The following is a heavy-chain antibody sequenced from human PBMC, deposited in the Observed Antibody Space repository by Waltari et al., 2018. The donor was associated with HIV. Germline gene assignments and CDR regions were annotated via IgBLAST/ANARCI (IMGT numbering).Heavy chain of an antibody. J-gene: IGHJ6*02. CDR2: INAYSHNR. Sequence: QAQLIQSGPEAKKPGASVKVSCQASGFDFRSYGVNWVRRTPGQGFEWLGWINAYSHNRNYTEGRITLTTNTASNTATFELRSLRPDDTGTYYCARVRGAKWPASYYGMDVWGQGTAVSVSS. CDR3: ARVRGAKWPASYYGMDV. CDR1: GFDFRSYG. D-gene: IGHD5-12*01. V-gene: IGHV1-18*01.